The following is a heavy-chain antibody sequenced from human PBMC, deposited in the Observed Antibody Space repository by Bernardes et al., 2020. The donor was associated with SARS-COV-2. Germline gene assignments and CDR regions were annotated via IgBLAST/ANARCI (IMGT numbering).Heavy chain of an antibody. V-gene: IGHV4-61*02. D-gene: IGHD2-15*01. Sequence: SETLSLTCTVSGVSADSLSSRSYYWTWTRQPAGEGLEYIGRFDTGGNTFHNPSLKSRVTISIDTSKSQFYLDLTSVTAADTDVYYCALTSVVPWAFNIWGQGSMVTVSS. CDR1: GVSADSLSSRSY. CDR3: ALTSVVPWAFNI. CDR2: FDTGGNT. J-gene: IGHJ3*02.